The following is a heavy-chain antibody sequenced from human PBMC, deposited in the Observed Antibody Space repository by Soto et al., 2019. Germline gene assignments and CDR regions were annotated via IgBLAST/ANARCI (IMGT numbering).Heavy chain of an antibody. J-gene: IGHJ2*01. Sequence: QVQLVESGGGVVQPGRSLRLSCAASGFTFSDYAIHWIRQAPGKGLEWVAVISFDVINKYYADSVKGRFTISRDNSKNTLNLHMNSLRAEDTAVYYCARGPGEVYWYFDLWGRGTLVTVSS. CDR2: ISFDVINK. CDR1: GFTFSDYA. CDR3: ARGPGEVYWYFDL. V-gene: IGHV3-30*04. D-gene: IGHD3-16*01.